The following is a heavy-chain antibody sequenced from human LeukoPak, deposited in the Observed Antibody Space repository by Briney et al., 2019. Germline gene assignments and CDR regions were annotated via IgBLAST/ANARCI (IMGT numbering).Heavy chain of an antibody. Sequence: ASVKASCKASGYIFTDYAILWVRQAPGQRLEWLGWINAGNGNTKYSQNFQGRVTLTRDTSATTASMEMNSLRSEDTALYYCARGRWSATTASYYLDFWGLGTLVTVS. CDR3: ARGRWSATTASYYLDF. CDR1: GYIFTDYA. V-gene: IGHV1-3*01. J-gene: IGHJ4*02. D-gene: IGHD2-21*02. CDR2: INAGNGNT.